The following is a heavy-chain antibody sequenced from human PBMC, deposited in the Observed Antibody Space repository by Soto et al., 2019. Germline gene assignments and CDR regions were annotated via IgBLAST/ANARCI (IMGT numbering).Heavy chain of an antibody. V-gene: IGHV4-34*01. CDR1: GGSFSGYY. CDR3: ARGRGHAAAVGAYRAGGHLFDY. D-gene: IGHD6-13*01. Sequence: QVQLQQWGAGLLKPSETLSLTCAVYGGSFSGYYWSWIRQPPGKGLEWIGEINHSGSTNYNPSLKIRVTISVDTAKNQFSPKLSSVTAADTAVYYCARGRGHAAAVGAYRAGGHLFDYWGQGTLVTVSS. J-gene: IGHJ4*02. CDR2: INHSGST.